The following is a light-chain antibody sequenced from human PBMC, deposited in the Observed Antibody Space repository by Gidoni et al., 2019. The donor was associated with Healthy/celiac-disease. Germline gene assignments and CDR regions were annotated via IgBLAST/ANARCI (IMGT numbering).Light chain of an antibody. CDR2: KAS. CDR3: QQYNSYPRT. V-gene: IGKV1-5*03. CDR1: QSISSW. J-gene: IGKJ4*01. Sequence: DIQMTQSPSTLSASVGDRVTITCRASQSISSWLAWYQQKPGNAPKLLIYKASSLESGVPARFSGSGSGTEFTLAISSLQPDDFATDYCQQYNSYPRTFGGGTKVEIK.